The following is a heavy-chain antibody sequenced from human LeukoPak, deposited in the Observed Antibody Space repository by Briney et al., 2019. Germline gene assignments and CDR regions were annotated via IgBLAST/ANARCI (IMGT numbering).Heavy chain of an antibody. V-gene: IGHV1-2*02. J-gene: IGHJ6*03. CDR3: ARDPAGYSSGWYKDYYYMDV. Sequence: GASVKVSCKASGYTFTGYYMHWVRQAPGQGLEWMGWINPNSGGTNYAQKFQGRVTMTWDTSISTAYMELSRLRSDDTAVCYCARDPAGYSSGWYKDYYYMDVWGKGTTVTVSS. D-gene: IGHD6-19*01. CDR1: GYTFTGYY. CDR2: INPNSGGT.